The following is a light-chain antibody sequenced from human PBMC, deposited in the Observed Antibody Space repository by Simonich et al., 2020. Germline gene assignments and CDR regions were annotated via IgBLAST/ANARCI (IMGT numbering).Light chain of an antibody. J-gene: IGKJ1*01. CDR1: QSFSSW. CDR2: KAS. V-gene: IGKV1-5*03. CDR3: QQYNSYWT. Sequence: DIQMTQSPSTLSASVGDRVTITCRASQSFSSWFAWNQQKPGKAPKLLIYKASSLESGVPSRFSGSGSGTEFTLTISSLQPDDFATYYCQQYNSYWTFGQGTKVEIK.